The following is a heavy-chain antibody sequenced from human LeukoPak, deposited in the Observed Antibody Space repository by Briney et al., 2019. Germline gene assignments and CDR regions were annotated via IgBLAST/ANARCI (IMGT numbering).Heavy chain of an antibody. V-gene: IGHV3-33*03. J-gene: IGHJ4*02. CDR3: AKDNRGGWSGYFDY. D-gene: IGHD6-19*01. CDR2: IWHDGSAE. CDR1: GFIFSSYG. Sequence: PGGSLRLSCAPSGFIFSSYGMYWVRQAPGKGLEWVAVIWHDGSAEFYADSVKGRFSISRDDSKNTVYLQMNSLRVEDTALYYCAKDNRGGWSGYFDYWGQGILVTVSS.